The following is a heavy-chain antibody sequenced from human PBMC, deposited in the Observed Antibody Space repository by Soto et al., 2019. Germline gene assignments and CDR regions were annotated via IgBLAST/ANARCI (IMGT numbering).Heavy chain of an antibody. V-gene: IGHV1-69*04. CDR1: GGTFSSYT. Sequence: GASVKVSCKASGGTFSSYTISWVRQAPGQGLEWMGRIIPILGIANYAQKFQGRVTITADKSTSTAYMELSSLRSEDTAVYYCARDLGAYYDSSGYYYYYGMDVWGQGTTVTVS. CDR3: ARDLGAYYDSSGYYYYYGMDV. CDR2: IIPILGIA. J-gene: IGHJ6*02. D-gene: IGHD3-22*01.